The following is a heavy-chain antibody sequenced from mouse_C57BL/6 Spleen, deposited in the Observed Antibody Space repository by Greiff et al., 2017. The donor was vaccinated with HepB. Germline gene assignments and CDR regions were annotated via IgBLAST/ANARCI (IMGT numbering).Heavy chain of an antibody. CDR2: ISYDGSN. CDR3: ARVIPYYFDY. CDR1: GYSITSGYY. Sequence: DVQLQESGPGLVKPSQSLSLTCSVTGYSITSGYYWNWIRQFPGNKLEWMGYISYDGSNNYNPSLKNRISITRDTSTNQFFLKLNSVTTEDTATYYCARVIPYYFDYWGQGTTLTVSS. J-gene: IGHJ2*01. V-gene: IGHV3-6*01.